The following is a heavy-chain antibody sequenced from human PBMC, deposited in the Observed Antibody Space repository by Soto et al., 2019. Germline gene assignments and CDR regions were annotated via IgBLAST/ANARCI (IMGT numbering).Heavy chain of an antibody. J-gene: IGHJ3*01. CDR1: GGSISSYY. V-gene: IGHV4-4*07. CDR2: ISASGIT. Sequence: SETVSLTCTVSGGSISSYYWNWIRQSAGKGLEWIGRISASGITYYNPSLKSRINMSIDTSKNQFSLKLSSVTAADTAVYYCASAPSKPGEPIWHVFDFWGQGTMVT. D-gene: IGHD1-26*01. CDR3: ASAPSKPGEPIWHVFDF.